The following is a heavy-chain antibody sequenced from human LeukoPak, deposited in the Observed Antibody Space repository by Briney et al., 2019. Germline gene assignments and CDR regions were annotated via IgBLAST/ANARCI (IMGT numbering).Heavy chain of an antibody. D-gene: IGHD3-10*01. Sequence: ASVKVSCKASGYTFTNNFMHWVRQAPGQGLEWMGIINPSGDNTWYAQKFQGRVTMTRDTSISTAYMELSRLRSDDTAVYYCARGVYYGSGSPFDYWGQGTLVTVSS. V-gene: IGHV1-46*01. CDR1: GYTFTNNF. J-gene: IGHJ4*02. CDR3: ARGVYYGSGSPFDY. CDR2: INPSGDNT.